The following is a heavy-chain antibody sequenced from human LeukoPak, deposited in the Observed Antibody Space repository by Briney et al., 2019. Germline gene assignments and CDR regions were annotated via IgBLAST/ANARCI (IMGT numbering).Heavy chain of an antibody. D-gene: IGHD3-3*01. Sequence: GGSLRLSCAASGFTFNTYWMTWVRQAPGKGLEWVANIKQDGSEKYYVDSVKGRFTISRDNAENSLYLQMDSLRAEDTAVYYCARARFKAGRYYFDYWGQGTLVTVSS. J-gene: IGHJ4*02. CDR3: ARARFKAGRYYFDY. CDR1: GFTFNTYW. CDR2: IKQDGSEK. V-gene: IGHV3-7*01.